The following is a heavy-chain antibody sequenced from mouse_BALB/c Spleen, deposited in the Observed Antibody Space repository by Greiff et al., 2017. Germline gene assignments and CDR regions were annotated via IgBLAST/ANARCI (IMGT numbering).Heavy chain of an antibody. J-gene: IGHJ3*01. V-gene: IGHV1-4*01. D-gene: IGHD2-10*02. Sequence: VKLQESGAELARPGASVKMSCKASGYTFTSYTMHWVKQRPGQGLEWIGYINPSSGYTNYNQKFKDKATLTADKSSSTAYMQLSSLTSEDSAVYYCASQYGNYGGAFAYWGQGTLVTVSA. CDR2: INPSSGYT. CDR1: GYTFTSYT. CDR3: ASQYGNYGGAFAY.